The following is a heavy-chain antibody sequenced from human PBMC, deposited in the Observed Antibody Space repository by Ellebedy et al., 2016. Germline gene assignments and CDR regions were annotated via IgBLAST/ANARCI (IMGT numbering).Heavy chain of an antibody. V-gene: IGHV3-53*01. CDR3: AKWDGDKNFYYMDV. J-gene: IGHJ6*03. CDR1: GFTFSDFQ. CDR2: IYSGGGT. Sequence: GGSLRLSXAASGFTFSDFQMSWIRQAPGKGLECVSLIYSGGGTYYADSVRGRFTISRDNAKNTLYLQMNSLRAEDTAVYFCAKWDGDKNFYYMDVWGKGTTVTVSS. D-gene: IGHD1-26*01.